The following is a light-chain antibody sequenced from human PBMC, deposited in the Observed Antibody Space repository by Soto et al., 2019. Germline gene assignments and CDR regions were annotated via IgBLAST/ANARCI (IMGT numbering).Light chain of an antibody. J-gene: IGKJ5*01. CDR1: QTISSY. V-gene: IGKV1-39*01. CDR2: ASS. CDR3: QQTYSTPIT. Sequence: DIQMNQSPSSLSASVGDRVTITCRASQTISSYLNWYQQRPGKAPNLLIYASSSLQSGVPPRFSGSGSGTDFTLTISSLQPEDFATYYCQQTYSTPITFGQGTRLESK.